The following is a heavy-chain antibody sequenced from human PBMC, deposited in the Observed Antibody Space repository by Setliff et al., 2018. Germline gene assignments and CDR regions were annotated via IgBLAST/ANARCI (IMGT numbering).Heavy chain of an antibody. CDR3: ARPQPRSGGNCFDP. V-gene: IGHV4-61*09. CDR1: GGSISSGSNY. Sequence: SETLSLTCTVSGGSISSGSNYWSWIRQPAGRGLEWIGYVYPSGSTNYNPSLKNRVTISIDTSKNQFSLKLNSVTASDTAIYYCARPQPRSGGNCFDPWGQGTLVTVSS. CDR2: VYPSGST. J-gene: IGHJ5*02. D-gene: IGHD3-10*01.